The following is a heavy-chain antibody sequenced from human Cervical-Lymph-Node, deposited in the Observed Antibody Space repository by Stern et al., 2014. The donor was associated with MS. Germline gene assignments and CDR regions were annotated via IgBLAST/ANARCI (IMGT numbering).Heavy chain of an antibody. Sequence: VQLLESGGGLVKPGGSLRLSCAASGFTFSDYYMSWIRQAPGKGLEWVSYISGGVTTIYHADSVKGRFTISRDNAKNSLYLQMNSLRAEDTAVYYCARNSGNENLDYWGQGTLVTVSS. V-gene: IGHV3-11*01. CDR3: ARNSGNENLDY. D-gene: IGHD5-12*01. J-gene: IGHJ4*02. CDR2: ISGGVTTI. CDR1: GFTFSDYY.